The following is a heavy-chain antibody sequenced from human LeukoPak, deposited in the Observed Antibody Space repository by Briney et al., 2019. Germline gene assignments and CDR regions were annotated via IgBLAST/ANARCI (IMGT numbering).Heavy chain of an antibody. CDR3: IRESNYYDSSTSPGYFDL. Sequence: GGSLRLSCAASGFTFSTYDMHWVRQAPGEGLEWVSAIDTAGGTYYPGSVKGRFTISRENTKNSLYLQMNGLRAGDTAVYYCIRESNYYDSSTSPGYFDLWGRGTLVTVSS. D-gene: IGHD3-22*01. CDR1: GFTFSTYD. J-gene: IGHJ2*01. CDR2: IDTAGGT. V-gene: IGHV3-13*04.